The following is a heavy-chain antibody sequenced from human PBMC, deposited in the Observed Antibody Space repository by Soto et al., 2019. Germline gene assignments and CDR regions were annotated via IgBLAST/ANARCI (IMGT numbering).Heavy chain of an antibody. Sequence: ASVKVSCKASGYTFTGYYMHWVRQAPGQGLEWMGWINPNSGGTNYAQKFQGRFTISRDNAKSSLYLQMNSLRAEDTAVYYCARDIEPPGLFFDYWGQGTLVTVSS. V-gene: IGHV1-2*02. D-gene: IGHD6-13*01. CDR3: ARDIEPPGLFFDY. CDR1: GYTFTGYY. CDR2: INPNSGGT. J-gene: IGHJ4*02.